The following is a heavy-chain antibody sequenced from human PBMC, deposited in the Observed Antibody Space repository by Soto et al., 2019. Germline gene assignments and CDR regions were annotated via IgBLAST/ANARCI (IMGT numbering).Heavy chain of an antibody. V-gene: IGHV1-18*01. CDR3: DRVRFAPDTNWFDP. Sequence: ASVKVSCTASGYAFTSYGTRWVRNAPGQGLEWMGWISAYNGNTNYAQKLQGRVTMTTDTSTSTAYMELRSLRSDDTAVSYCDRVRFAPDTNWFDPWAQGTRVTVSS. CDR2: ISAYNGNT. CDR1: GYAFTSYG. J-gene: IGHJ5*01. D-gene: IGHD3-3*01.